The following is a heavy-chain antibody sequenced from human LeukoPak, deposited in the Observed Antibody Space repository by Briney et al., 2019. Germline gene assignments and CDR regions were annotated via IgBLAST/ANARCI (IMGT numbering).Heavy chain of an antibody. CDR2: IYTSGGT. CDR3: ARDITGSAFDY. D-gene: IGHD1-26*01. CDR1: GDSITNYY. J-gene: IGHJ4*02. Sequence: SETLSLTCTVSGDSITNYYWSWIRQPAGKGLEWIGRIYTSGGTDYNPSLKSRVTMSLDTSKNQFSLKLSSVTAADTAVYYCARDITGSAFDYWGQGTLVTVSS. V-gene: IGHV4-4*07.